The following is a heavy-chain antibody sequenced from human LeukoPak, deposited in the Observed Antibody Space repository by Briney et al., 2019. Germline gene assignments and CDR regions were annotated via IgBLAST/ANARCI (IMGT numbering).Heavy chain of an antibody. V-gene: IGHV1-8*03. J-gene: IGHJ1*01. D-gene: IGHD6-13*01. Sequence: ASVKVSCKASGYSFTNYDINWVRQATGQGLEWMGWMNPKSGDTGYSQKFQGRVFITRDTSINTAYMELSSLGSDDTAVYYCAREGIAAAGTETAEYFQHWGQGTLVTVSS. CDR1: GYSFTNYD. CDR2: MNPKSGDT. CDR3: AREGIAAAGTETAEYFQH.